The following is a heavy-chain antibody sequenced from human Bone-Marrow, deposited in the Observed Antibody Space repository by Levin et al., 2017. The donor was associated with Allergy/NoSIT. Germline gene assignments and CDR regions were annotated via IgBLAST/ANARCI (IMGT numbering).Heavy chain of an antibody. CDR2: ISYRGST. J-gene: IGHJ4*02. CDR1: GGSNSSAGYH. V-gene: IGHV4-31*03. Sequence: PSETLSLTCTVSGGSNSSAGYHWTWIRQYPGTGLEWIGYISYRGSTYFNPSLKSRLTMSIDTSEQHFSLNLTSVSAADTAIYYCARLDGYSFDYWGQGALVTVSS. CDR3: ARLDGYSFDY. D-gene: IGHD1-1*01.